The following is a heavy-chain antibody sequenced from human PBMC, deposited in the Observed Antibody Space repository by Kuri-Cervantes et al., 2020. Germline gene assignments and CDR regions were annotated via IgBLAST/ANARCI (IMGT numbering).Heavy chain of an antibody. CDR3: ARSGAATKSVTRDYFDY. CDR2: IKSKTDGGTT. J-gene: IGHJ4*02. CDR1: GFTFSSAW. Sequence: GGSLRLSCAASGFTFSSAWMSWVRQAPGKGLEWVGRIKSKTDGGTTDYAAPVKGRFTISRDDSKNTLYLQMDSLRAEDTAVYYCARSGAATKSVTRDYFDYWGQGTLVTVSS. V-gene: IGHV3-15*01. D-gene: IGHD6-13*01.